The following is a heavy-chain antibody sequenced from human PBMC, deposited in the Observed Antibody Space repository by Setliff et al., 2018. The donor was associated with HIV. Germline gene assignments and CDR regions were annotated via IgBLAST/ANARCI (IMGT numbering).Heavy chain of an antibody. Sequence: ASVKVSCKASGYTFISYGISWVRQAPGQGLEWMGWISAYNGNTEYSQKFQGRVTITRDTSASTAYMELSSLTSEDTAIYYCARDSYYGWGIYNYFDFWGQGTLVTVSS. CDR2: ISAYNGNT. CDR1: GYTFISYG. CDR3: ARDSYYGWGIYNYFDF. J-gene: IGHJ4*02. V-gene: IGHV1-18*01. D-gene: IGHD3-10*01.